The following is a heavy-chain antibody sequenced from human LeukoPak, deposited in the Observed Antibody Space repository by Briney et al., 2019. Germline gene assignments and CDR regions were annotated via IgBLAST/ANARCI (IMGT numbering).Heavy chain of an antibody. J-gene: IGHJ6*03. Sequence: GGSLRLSCAASGFTFSNSWMSWVRQAPGKGLEWVATIKPDGSAQYYVDSVKGRFTISRDNAKNSLFLQINSLRGEDAAVYYCARVSIFGYSFYYYMDVWGTGTTVTVSS. CDR1: GFTFSNSW. CDR3: ARVSIFGYSFYYYMDV. V-gene: IGHV3-7*01. CDR2: IKPDGSAQ. D-gene: IGHD3-3*01.